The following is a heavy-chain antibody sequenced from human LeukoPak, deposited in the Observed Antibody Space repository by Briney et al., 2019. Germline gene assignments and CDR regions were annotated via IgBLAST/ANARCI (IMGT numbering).Heavy chain of an antibody. J-gene: IGHJ4*02. V-gene: IGHV4-39*07. Sequence: SETLSLTCTVSGGSISSGGYYWSWIRQPPGKGLEWIGEINHSGSTNYNPSLKSRVTISVDTSKNQFSLKLSSVTAADTAVYYCARRGPPPTRKRQAVAGMMGFDYWGQGTLVTVSS. CDR1: GGSISSGGYY. CDR2: INHSGST. CDR3: ARRGPPPTRKRQAVAGMMGFDY. D-gene: IGHD6-19*01.